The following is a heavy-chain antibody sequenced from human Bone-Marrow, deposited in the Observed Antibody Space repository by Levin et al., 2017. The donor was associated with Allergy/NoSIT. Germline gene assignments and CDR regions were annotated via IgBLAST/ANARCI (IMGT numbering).Heavy chain of an antibody. J-gene: IGHJ4*02. CDR1: GASMSGGGFS. V-gene: IGHV4-30-2*01. Sequence: SQTLSLTCAVTGASMSGGGFSWSWIRQPPGKGLEWIGFIYHSGSTQYNPSLNSRVTISVDRSNNVFSLRLRSVTAADTAVSFCARGPFRTGTTWDFDYWGQGALVTVSS. CDR3: ARGPFRTGTTWDFDY. CDR2: IYHSGST. D-gene: IGHD1-7*01.